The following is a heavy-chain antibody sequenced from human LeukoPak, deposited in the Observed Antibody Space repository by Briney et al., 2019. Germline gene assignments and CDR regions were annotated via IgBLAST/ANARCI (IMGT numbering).Heavy chain of an antibody. D-gene: IGHD3-10*01. J-gene: IGHJ4*02. V-gene: IGHV3-30*04. CDR1: GFTFSSYA. CDR3: AREQRMVRGVIIYYFDY. Sequence: GRSLRLSCAASGFTFSSYAMHWVRQAPGKGLEWVAVIPYDGGNKYYADSVKGRFTISRDNSKNTLYLQMNSLRAEDTAVYYCAREQRMVRGVIIYYFDYWGQGTLVTVSS. CDR2: IPYDGGNK.